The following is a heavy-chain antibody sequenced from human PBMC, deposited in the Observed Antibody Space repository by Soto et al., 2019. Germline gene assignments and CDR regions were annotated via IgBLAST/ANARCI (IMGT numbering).Heavy chain of an antibody. D-gene: IGHD2-2*01. V-gene: IGHV3-23*01. CDR1: GFILGSHA. Sequence: EVQLLESGGGLVQPGGSLRLSCAASGFILGSHAMIWVRQAPGKGLEWVSAISGSGGSTYYADSVKGRFTISRDNSKNTLYLQMNSLRAEYTAVYFCARDLQYHYGSYFDSWGQGTLVTVSS. J-gene: IGHJ4*02. CDR2: ISGSGGST. CDR3: ARDLQYHYGSYFDS.